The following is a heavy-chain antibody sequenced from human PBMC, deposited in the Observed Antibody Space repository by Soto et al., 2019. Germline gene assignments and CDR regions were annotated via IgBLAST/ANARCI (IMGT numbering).Heavy chain of an antibody. J-gene: IGHJ6*02. CDR3: ARDLLPIQLWSVTDLYGMDV. V-gene: IGHV1-2*04. CDR1: GYTFTGYY. D-gene: IGHD5-18*01. CDR2: INPNSGGT. Sequence: ASVKASCKASGYTFTGYYMHWVRQAPGQGLEWMGWINPNSGGTNYAQKFQGWVTMTRDTSISTAYMELSRLRSDDTAVYYCARDLLPIQLWSVTDLYGMDVWGQGTTVTVSS.